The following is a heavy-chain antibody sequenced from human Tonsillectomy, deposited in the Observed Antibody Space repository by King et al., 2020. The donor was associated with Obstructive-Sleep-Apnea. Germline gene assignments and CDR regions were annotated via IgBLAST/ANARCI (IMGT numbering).Heavy chain of an antibody. CDR3: AREHSNYDNWFDP. Sequence: QLQESGPGLVKPSETLSLTCTVSGYSISSGYYWGWIRQPPGKGLEWIGSIYHSGSTYYNPSLKSRVTISVDTSKNQFSLKLSSVTAADTAVFYCAREHSNYDNWFDPWGQGTLVTVSS. V-gene: IGHV4-38-2*02. CDR1: GYSISSGYY. J-gene: IGHJ5*02. CDR2: IYHSGST. D-gene: IGHD4-11*01.